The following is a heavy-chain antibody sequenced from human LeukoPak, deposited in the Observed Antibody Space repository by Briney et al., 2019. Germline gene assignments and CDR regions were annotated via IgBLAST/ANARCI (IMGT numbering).Heavy chain of an antibody. CDR3: ASGGDLIPGYYFDY. Sequence: GGSLRLSCAASGFTFSSYSMNWVRQAPGKGLEWVSSISSSSSYIYYADSVKGRFTISRDNAKNSLYLQMNSLRAEDTAVYYCASGGDLIPGYYFDYRGQGTLVTVSS. V-gene: IGHV3-21*01. D-gene: IGHD2-21*02. CDR1: GFTFSSYS. J-gene: IGHJ4*02. CDR2: ISSSSSYI.